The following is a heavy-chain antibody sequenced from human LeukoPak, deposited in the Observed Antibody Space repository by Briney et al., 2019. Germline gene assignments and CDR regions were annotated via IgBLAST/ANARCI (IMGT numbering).Heavy chain of an antibody. CDR2: INSTSGYT. J-gene: IGHJ5*02. V-gene: IGHV1-2*02. Sequence: ASVKVSCKASGYTFTGYYMHWVRQAPGQGLEWMGWINSTSGYTSSPQKFRGRVTMTRDKSISTAYLQWSSLKASDTAMYYCARRLYYYGSGTQGWFDPWGQGTLVTVSS. CDR3: ARRLYYYGSGTQGWFDP. CDR1: GYTFTGYY. D-gene: IGHD3-10*01.